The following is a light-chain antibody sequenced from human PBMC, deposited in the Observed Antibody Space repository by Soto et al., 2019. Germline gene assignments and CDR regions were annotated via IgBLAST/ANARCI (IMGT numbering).Light chain of an antibody. CDR3: SSYAGSSTWV. CDR1: SSDVGGYNY. J-gene: IGLJ2*01. CDR2: EVS. V-gene: IGLV2-8*01. Sequence: QSAPTQPPSASGSPGQSATISCTGTSSDVGGYNYVSWYQQYPGKAPKLIIYEVSRRPSGVPDRFSGSKSGYTASLTVSGLQAEDEADYYCSSYAGSSTWVFGGGTKLTVL.